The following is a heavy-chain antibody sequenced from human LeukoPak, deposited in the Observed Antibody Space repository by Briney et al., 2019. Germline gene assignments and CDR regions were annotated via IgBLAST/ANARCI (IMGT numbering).Heavy chain of an antibody. CDR3: ARDYYDSSGRFDY. D-gene: IGHD3-22*01. Sequence: GGSLRLSCEAPGVSFSSYEMNWVRQAPGKGLEWVSYISGSGSTIYYADSVKGRFTISRDNAKNSLYLQMNSLRVEDTAVYYCARDYYDSSGRFDYWGQGTLVTVSS. CDR2: ISGSGSTI. J-gene: IGHJ4*02. V-gene: IGHV3-48*03. CDR1: GVSFSSYE.